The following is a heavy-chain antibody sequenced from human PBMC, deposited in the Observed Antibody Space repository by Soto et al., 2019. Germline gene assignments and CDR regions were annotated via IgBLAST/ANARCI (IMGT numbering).Heavy chain of an antibody. CDR2: ISYDGSNK. CDR1: GFTVSSYG. Sequence: SLSLSCAASGFTVSSYGMHWVRQAPGNGLEWVAVISYDGSNKYYADSVKGRFTISRDNSKNTLYLQMNSLRAEDTAVYYCAKDRSYCSSTSCYSGWFDHSGQGTLVTVSS. J-gene: IGHJ5*02. CDR3: AKDRSYCSSTSCYSGWFDH. D-gene: IGHD2-2*01. V-gene: IGHV3-30*18.